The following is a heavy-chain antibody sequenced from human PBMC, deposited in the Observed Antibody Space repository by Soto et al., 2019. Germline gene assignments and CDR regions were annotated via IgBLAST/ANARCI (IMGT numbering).Heavy chain of an antibody. CDR3: ARDRPTYYYGSGSYPPPDYYYGMDV. CDR1: GVSVNNYY. Sequence: SETLSLTCNVSGVSVNNYYWAWIRQPPGKGLEWIAYIYYRGTTNYNPSLRSRVTISVDTSKNQFSLKLSSVTAADTAVYYCARDRPTYYYGSGSYPPPDYYYGMDVWGQGTTVTVSS. D-gene: IGHD3-10*01. CDR2: IYYRGTT. J-gene: IGHJ6*02. V-gene: IGHV4-59*02.